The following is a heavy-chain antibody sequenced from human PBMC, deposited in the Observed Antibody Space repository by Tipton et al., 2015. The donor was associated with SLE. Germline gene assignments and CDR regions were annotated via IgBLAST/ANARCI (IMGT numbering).Heavy chain of an antibody. V-gene: IGHV4-4*07. D-gene: IGHD6-13*01. CDR1: GGSISSYY. Sequence: TLSLTCTVSGGSISSYYWSWIRQPAGKGLEWIGRIYTSGSTNYNPSLKSRVTMSVDTSKNQFSLKLSSVTAADTAVYYCAGGPQLVYYYYYYGMDVWGQGTTVTVSS. J-gene: IGHJ6*02. CDR2: IYTSGST. CDR3: AGGPQLVYYYYYYGMDV.